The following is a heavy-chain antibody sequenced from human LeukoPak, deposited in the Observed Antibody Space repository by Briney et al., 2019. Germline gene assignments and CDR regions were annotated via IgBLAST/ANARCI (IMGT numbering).Heavy chain of an antibody. J-gene: IGHJ4*02. CDR1: GFSVSSNY. V-gene: IGHV3-53*01. CDR2: IYSSGDT. Sequence: GGSLRLSCAASGFSVSSNYMSWVRQAPGKGLEWVSVIYSSGDTYYADSVKGRFTISRDNSKNMLYLQMNGLRAEDTAVYYCARASPQQAFLFDYWGQGTLVTVSS. D-gene: IGHD1/OR15-1a*01. CDR3: ARASPQQAFLFDY.